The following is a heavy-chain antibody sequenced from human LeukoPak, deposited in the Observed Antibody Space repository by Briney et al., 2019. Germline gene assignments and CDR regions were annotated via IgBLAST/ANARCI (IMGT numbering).Heavy chain of an antibody. CDR1: GFTFDDYA. V-gene: IGHV3-43*02. CDR3: AKDGMLGYSGYDFDY. J-gene: IGHJ4*02. CDR2: ISGDGGST. Sequence: GGSLRLSCAASGFTFDDYAMHWVRQAPGKGLEWVSLISGDGGSTYYADSLKGRFAISTNNSKISLYLQMNSLRTEDTALYYCAKDGMLGYSGYDFDYWGQGTLVTVSS. D-gene: IGHD5-12*01.